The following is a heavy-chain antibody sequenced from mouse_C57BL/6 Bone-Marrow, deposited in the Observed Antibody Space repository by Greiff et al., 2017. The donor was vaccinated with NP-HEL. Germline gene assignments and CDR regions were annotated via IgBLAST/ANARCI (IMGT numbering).Heavy chain of an antibody. D-gene: IGHD2-5*01. CDR3: ARGSNYGYAMDY. V-gene: IGHV1-50*01. J-gene: IGHJ4*01. Sequence: QVQLQQPGAELVKPGASVKLSCKASGYTFTSYWMPWVKQRPGQGLEWIGEIDPSDSYTNYNQKFKGKATLTVDTSSSTAYMQLSSLTSEDSAVYYWARGSNYGYAMDYWGQGTSVTVSS. CDR2: IDPSDSYT. CDR1: GYTFTSYW.